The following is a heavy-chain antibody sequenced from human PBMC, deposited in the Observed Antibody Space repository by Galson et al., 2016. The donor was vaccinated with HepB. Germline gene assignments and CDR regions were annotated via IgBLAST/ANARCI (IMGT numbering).Heavy chain of an antibody. CDR3: ARGTTTTFGVVTHYNWFGA. Sequence: TLSLTCSVSGGSISSGTTYWSWIRQHPEKGLEWIGAIFDSGSAYYNPSLRSRVIISADTSKNQFSLKLSSVTAADTAVYYCARGTTTTFGVVTHYNWFGAWGQGTLVTISS. V-gene: IGHV4-31*03. J-gene: IGHJ5*02. CDR2: IFDSGSA. D-gene: IGHD3-3*01. CDR1: GGSISSGTTY.